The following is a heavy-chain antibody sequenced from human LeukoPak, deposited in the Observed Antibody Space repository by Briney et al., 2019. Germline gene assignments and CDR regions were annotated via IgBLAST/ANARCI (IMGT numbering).Heavy chain of an antibody. D-gene: IGHD6-13*01. CDR1: GYTFTSYY. Sequence: ASVKVSCKASGYTFTSYYMHWVRQAPGQGLEWMGIINPSGGSTSYAQKFQGRVTMTRDTSTSTVYMELSSLRAEDTAVYYCARYRPEQQLGVEYYFDYWGQGTLVTVSS. CDR3: ARYRPEQQLGVEYYFDY. CDR2: INPSGGST. V-gene: IGHV1-46*01. J-gene: IGHJ4*02.